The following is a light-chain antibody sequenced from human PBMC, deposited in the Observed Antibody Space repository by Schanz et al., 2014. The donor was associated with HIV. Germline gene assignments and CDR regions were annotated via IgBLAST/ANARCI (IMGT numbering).Light chain of an antibody. J-gene: IGKJ2*01. CDR3: QQYDTYPYT. V-gene: IGKV1-5*03. CDR1: ESIDTY. CDR2: ESS. Sequence: DVEMTQSPSTLSAAVGDRVTITCRASESIDTYLAWYQQSPGKAPKLLIYESSTLQSGVPARFSGRGSGTEFTLTISNLEPDDFATYYCQQYDTYPYTFGQGTTLDLK.